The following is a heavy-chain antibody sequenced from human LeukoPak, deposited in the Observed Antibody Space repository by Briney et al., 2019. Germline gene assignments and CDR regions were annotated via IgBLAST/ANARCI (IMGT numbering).Heavy chain of an antibody. CDR1: GGYNSSNSYD. CDR2: IYYSGST. Sequence: SETLSLTCTVTGGYNSSNSYDWGWIRQPPAKELEWIGNIYYSGSTYYNPSLKSRVTMSVDMAKNQFSLKLSSVTAADTAVYYCARRSAVVPAAMARAFDIWGQGTMVSVSP. D-gene: IGHD2-2*01. CDR3: ARRSAVVPAAMARAFDI. J-gene: IGHJ3*02. V-gene: IGHV4-39*01.